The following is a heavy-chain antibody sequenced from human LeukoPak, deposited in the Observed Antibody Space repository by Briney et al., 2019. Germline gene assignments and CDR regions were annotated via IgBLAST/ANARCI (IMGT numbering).Heavy chain of an antibody. J-gene: IGHJ4*02. D-gene: IGHD6-19*01. V-gene: IGHV4-59*08. CDR2: IYYTGST. CDR1: RGSISIYY. CDR3: ARRVADSSGWYFDS. Sequence: SETLSLTCTVSRGSISIYYWGWMRQPPGKGLEWIGYIYYTGSTNYNPSLKSRVTISEDTSKNQFSLKLSSVTAADTAVYYCARRVADSSGWYFDSWGQGTLVTVSS.